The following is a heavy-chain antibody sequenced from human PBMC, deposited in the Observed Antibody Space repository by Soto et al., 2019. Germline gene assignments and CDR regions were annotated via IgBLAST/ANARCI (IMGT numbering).Heavy chain of an antibody. Sequence: SETLSLTCAVYGGSFSGYYWSWIRQPPGKGLEWIGEINHSGSTNYNPSLKSRVTISVDTSKNQFSLKLSSVTAADTAVYYCARGAKLLHTYEYCSGGSCYYGFDYWGQGTLVTVSS. CDR1: GGSFSGYY. V-gene: IGHV4-34*01. D-gene: IGHD2-15*01. J-gene: IGHJ4*02. CDR2: INHSGST. CDR3: ARGAKLLHTYEYCSGGSCYYGFDY.